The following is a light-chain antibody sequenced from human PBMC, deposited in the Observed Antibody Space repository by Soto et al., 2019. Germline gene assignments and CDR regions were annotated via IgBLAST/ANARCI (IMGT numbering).Light chain of an antibody. CDR3: QPTHSAPWT. V-gene: IGKV1-39*01. J-gene: IGKJ1*01. CDR2: AAS. CDR1: QAVSNF. Sequence: DIQMTQSPSSLSASVGDRVTITCRASQAVSNFVAWYQHRPGMAPKVLMYAASTLQTGVSSRFTGSGSGTDFTLTISRLLPEDFATYYCQPTHSAPWTFGQGTRVDVK.